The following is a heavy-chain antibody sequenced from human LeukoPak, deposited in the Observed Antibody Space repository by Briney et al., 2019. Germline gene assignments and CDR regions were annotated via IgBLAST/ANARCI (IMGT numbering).Heavy chain of an antibody. CDR2: INPNSGGT. CDR1: GYTFTGYY. J-gene: IGHJ4*02. CDR3: ARDLPGYSYGYPEEESDY. V-gene: IGHV1-2*06. Sequence: ASVKVSCKASGYTFTGYYMHWVRQAPGQGLEWMGRINPNSGGTNYAQKFQGRVTMTRDTSISTTYKELSRLRSGDTAVYYCARDLPGYSYGYPEEESDYWGQGTLVTVSS. D-gene: IGHD5-18*01.